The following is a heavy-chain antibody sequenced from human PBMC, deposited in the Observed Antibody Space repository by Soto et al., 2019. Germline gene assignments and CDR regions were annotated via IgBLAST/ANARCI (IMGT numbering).Heavy chain of an antibody. Sequence: PSETLSLTCTVSGGSFKSGSYSWSWIRQPPGKGLEWIGYFYHTGRTSYNPSLKSRVSISMDTSKNQFSLNLDPVTAADTAVYFCARDFAYFDXWGQGTLVTVSX. J-gene: IGHJ4*02. CDR3: ARDFAYFDX. D-gene: IGHD3-3*01. CDR1: GGSFKSGSYS. V-gene: IGHV4-61*01. CDR2: FYHTGRT.